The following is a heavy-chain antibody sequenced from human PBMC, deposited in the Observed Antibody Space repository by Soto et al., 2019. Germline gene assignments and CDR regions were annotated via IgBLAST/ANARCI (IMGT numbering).Heavy chain of an antibody. CDR3: AGVEAVGGIYNCHVLDV. CDR1: GGTFSNYA. CDR2: IVPIFGTT. Sequence: QVQLVQSGAEVKKPGSSVKVSCKVSGGTFSNYAIDWVRLAPGQGLAWMGGIVPIFGTTYYTQKFQGRATIMADDSTTTAYLALSRLRSADTAIYYCAGVEAVGGIYNCHVLDVWGQGAAVAVSS. J-gene: IGHJ6*02. V-gene: IGHV1-69*12. D-gene: IGHD6-19*01.